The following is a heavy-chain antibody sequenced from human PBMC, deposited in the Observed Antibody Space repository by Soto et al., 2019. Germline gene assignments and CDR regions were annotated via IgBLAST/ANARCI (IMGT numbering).Heavy chain of an antibody. J-gene: IGHJ6*02. D-gene: IGHD6-6*01. CDR2: IYSNGDT. CDR1: SDSMNSGGYY. Sequence: SETLSLTCSVSSDSMNSGGYYWSWIRQHPGKGLEWIGYIYSNGDTYYNPSLKSRVTISVDTSKNQFSLNLTSVTAADTAVYYCARRGGSSSGYYYYAMDVWGQGTAVT. CDR3: ARRGGSSSGYYYYAMDV. V-gene: IGHV4-31*03.